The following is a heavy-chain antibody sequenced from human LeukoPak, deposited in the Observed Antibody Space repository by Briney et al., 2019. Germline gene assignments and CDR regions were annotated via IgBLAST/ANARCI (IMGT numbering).Heavy chain of an antibody. D-gene: IGHD6-19*01. Sequence: GGSLRLSCAASGFTFDDYTMHWVRQAPGKGLEWVSLIIWDGGSTYYVDSVKGRFTISRDNSKNSLYLQMNSLRTEDTALYYCAKDMRGSGWYDAYYYYMDVWGKGTTVTVSS. J-gene: IGHJ6*03. CDR3: AKDMRGSGWYDAYYYYMDV. CDR1: GFTFDDYT. CDR2: IIWDGGST. V-gene: IGHV3-43*01.